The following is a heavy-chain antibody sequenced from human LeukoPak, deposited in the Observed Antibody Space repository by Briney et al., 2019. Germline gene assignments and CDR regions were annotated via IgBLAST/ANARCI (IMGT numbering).Heavy chain of an antibody. CDR1: GGSISIYY. J-gene: IGHJ6*03. Sequence: KPSETLSLTCTVYGGSISIYYWNWIRQPAGKGLEWIGRIFTSGITNYNPSLKSRVTMSVDTSKNQFSLNLSSVTAADTAVYYCARERSGTYYNPLAYMDVWGKGTTVTVSS. CDR2: IFTSGIT. D-gene: IGHD3-10*01. CDR3: ARERSGTYYNPLAYMDV. V-gene: IGHV4-4*07.